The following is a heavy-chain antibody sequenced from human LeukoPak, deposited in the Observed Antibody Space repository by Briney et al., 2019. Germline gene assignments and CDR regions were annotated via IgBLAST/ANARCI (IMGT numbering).Heavy chain of an antibody. V-gene: IGHV3-23*01. CDR3: AKGPRGRIAAAGTGEYYYYYMDV. CDR2: ISGSGGGT. D-gene: IGHD6-13*01. J-gene: IGHJ6*03. Sequence: PGGSLRLSCAASGFTFSSYAMSWVRQAPGKGLEWVSAISGSGGGTYYADSVKGRFTISRDNSKNTLYLQMNSLRAEDTAVYYCAKGPRGRIAAAGTGEYYYYYMDVWGKGTTVTVSS. CDR1: GFTFSSYA.